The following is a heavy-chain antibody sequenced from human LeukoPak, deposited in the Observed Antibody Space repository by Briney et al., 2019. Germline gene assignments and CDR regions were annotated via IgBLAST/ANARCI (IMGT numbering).Heavy chain of an antibody. CDR3: AKSRAALVVRGVGPHS. CDR2: IAGSGGST. CDR1: EFTFNSYA. J-gene: IGHJ4*02. Sequence: GGSLRLSCAASEFTFNSYAMSWVRQAPGKGLEWVSTIAGSGGSTYYADSVKGRFTISRDNSNNALYLQMDSLRPEDTAVYYCAKSRAALVVRGVGPHSWGQGTLVTVSS. V-gene: IGHV3-23*01. D-gene: IGHD3-10*01.